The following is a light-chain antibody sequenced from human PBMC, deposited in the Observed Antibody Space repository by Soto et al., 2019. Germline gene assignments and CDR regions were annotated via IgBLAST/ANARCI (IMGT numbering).Light chain of an antibody. CDR1: QSVGTN. Sequence: ETVMTQSPATLSVSPGERAALSCRASQSVGTNLAWYQQKAGQAPGLLIYGASTRATGVPARFSGSGSGTEFTLTISSLQSEDFAVYYCQQYDSWPRTFGQGTKVEIK. J-gene: IGKJ1*01. CDR2: GAS. CDR3: QQYDSWPRT. V-gene: IGKV3-15*01.